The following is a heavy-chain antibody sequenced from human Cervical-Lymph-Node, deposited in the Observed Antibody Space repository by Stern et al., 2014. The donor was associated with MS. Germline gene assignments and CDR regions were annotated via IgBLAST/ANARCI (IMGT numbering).Heavy chain of an antibody. D-gene: IGHD2-8*02. Sequence: VQSGESLRLSCTASGFTFGLYAFHWVRQAPGKGLEWISYISSMSTTKYYADSVEGRFTISRDNAKNSLFLQMKSLRVEDTALYFCASDVIGAPAGGSDHWGQGTLVTVSS. CDR3: ASDVIGAPAGGSDH. J-gene: IGHJ4*02. CDR1: GFTFGLYA. V-gene: IGHV3-48*01. CDR2: ISSMSTTK.